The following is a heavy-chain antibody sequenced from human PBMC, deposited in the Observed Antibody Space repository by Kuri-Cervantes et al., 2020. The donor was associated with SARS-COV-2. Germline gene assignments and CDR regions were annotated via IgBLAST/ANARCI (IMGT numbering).Heavy chain of an antibody. CDR2: IYYSGST. Sequence: EPLKISCTVSGGSISSYYWSWIRQPPGKGLEWIGYIYYSGSTNYNPSLKSRVTISVDTSKNQFSLKLSSVTAADTAVYYCARVGEYSSSLDYWGQGTLVTVSS. J-gene: IGHJ4*02. CDR3: ARVGEYSSSLDY. V-gene: IGHV4-59*01. CDR1: GGSISSYY. D-gene: IGHD6-13*01.